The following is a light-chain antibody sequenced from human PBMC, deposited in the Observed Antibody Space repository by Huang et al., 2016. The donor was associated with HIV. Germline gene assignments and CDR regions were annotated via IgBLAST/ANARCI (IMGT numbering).Light chain of an antibody. CDR3: QQYNTWPPWA. J-gene: IGKJ1*01. V-gene: IGKV3-15*01. CDR2: ADS. Sequence: EVLMTQSPAILSVSPGYRATFSCRASQNVGNNLAWYQQRPGKAPRLLIYADSTRASGVPARFCGGGSGTEFTLTISRLQSEDFATYYCQQYNTWPPWAFGQGTTVEI. CDR1: QNVGNN.